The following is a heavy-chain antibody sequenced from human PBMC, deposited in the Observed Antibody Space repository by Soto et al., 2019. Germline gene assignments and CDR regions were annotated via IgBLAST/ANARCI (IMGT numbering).Heavy chain of an antibody. CDR3: STYHYIWGTYRYRWAY. CDR1: GSSLSESW. D-gene: IGHD3-16*02. CDR2: IKSQVDGETT. J-gene: IGHJ4*02. V-gene: IGHV3-15*01. Sequence: EVQLVESGGGLVQPGESLRLSCAASGSSLSESWLSWVRQAPGKGLEWVARIKSQVDGETTDYAAPVKGRFVISRDDSKNTLYLQMYNLKTEDTAVYDCSTYHYIWGTYRYRWAYWGQGTLVTVSS.